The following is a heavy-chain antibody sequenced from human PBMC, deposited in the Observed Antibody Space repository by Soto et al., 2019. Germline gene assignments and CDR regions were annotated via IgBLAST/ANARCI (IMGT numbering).Heavy chain of an antibody. Sequence: QAQLVQSGAEVKKPGASVKVSCEASGYTFTDHYVHWVRQAPGQGLEWMGWVNPNTAGTTYAQKFNGSVTMTRDTSIPTDYMDITSLRSDDTALYYGACIDSGAYVSNGLAVWGQGTLVTVSS. CDR3: ACIDSGAYVSNGLAV. V-gene: IGHV1-2*02. CDR1: GYTFTDHY. J-gene: IGHJ1*01. D-gene: IGHD3-22*01. CDR2: VNPNTAGT.